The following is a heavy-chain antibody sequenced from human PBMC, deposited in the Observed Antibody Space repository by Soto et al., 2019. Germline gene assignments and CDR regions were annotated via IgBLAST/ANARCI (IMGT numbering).Heavy chain of an antibody. CDR2: ISFDGKNK. D-gene: IGHD3-16*02. CDR1: GITLGNYG. V-gene: IGHV3-30*18. CDR3: VQEAVQHEVLSPIGWFDA. J-gene: IGHJ5*02. Sequence: QVQLVESGGGAVQPGRSLRISCAASGITLGNYGMQWVRQAPGKGLEWVAIISFDGKNKYYADSVKGRFTISRDNSENTLFLQMNSLRPEDTAVYYCVQEAVQHEVLSPIGWFDAWGQGTLVTVSS.